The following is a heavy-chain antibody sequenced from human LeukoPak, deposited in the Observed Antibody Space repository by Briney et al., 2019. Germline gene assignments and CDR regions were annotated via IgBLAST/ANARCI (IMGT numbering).Heavy chain of an antibody. CDR2: ITGSTRTT. CDR1: GFTFSSYA. V-gene: IGHV3-23*01. Sequence: GGSLRLSCAASGFTFSSYAMSWVRQAPGKGLEWVSAITGSTRTTYYADSVKGRFTISRDNSKNTLYLQMNSLRAEDTAVYYCAELGITMIGGVWGKGTTVTISS. D-gene: IGHD3-10*02. CDR3: AELGITMIGGV. J-gene: IGHJ6*04.